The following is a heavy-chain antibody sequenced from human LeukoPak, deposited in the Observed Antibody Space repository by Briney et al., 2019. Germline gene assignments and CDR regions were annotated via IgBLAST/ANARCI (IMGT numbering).Heavy chain of an antibody. Sequence: ASVKVSCKASGYTFTGYYMHWVRQAPGQGLEWMGWINPNSGGTNYAQKFQGRVTMTRDTSISTAYMELSRLRSDDTAVYYCARDPPDWLAGYGMDVWGQGPRSPSP. V-gene: IGHV1-2*02. D-gene: IGHD3-9*01. J-gene: IGHJ6*02. CDR1: GYTFTGYY. CDR2: INPNSGGT. CDR3: ARDPPDWLAGYGMDV.